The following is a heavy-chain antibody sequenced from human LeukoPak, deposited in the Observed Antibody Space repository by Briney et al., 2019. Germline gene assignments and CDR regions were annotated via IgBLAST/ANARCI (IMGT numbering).Heavy chain of an antibody. D-gene: IGHD5-24*01. CDR3: ARDDGSATMGFDS. Sequence: SVRVSCKASGTTFSRSAISWVRQAPGQGLEWMGGVIPILGTTNYAQKFRDRVSITTDESTSTAYMEVTSLRSVDTAVYYCARDDGSATMGFDSWGQGTLVSVSS. J-gene: IGHJ4*02. V-gene: IGHV1-69*05. CDR1: GTTFSRSA. CDR2: VIPILGTT.